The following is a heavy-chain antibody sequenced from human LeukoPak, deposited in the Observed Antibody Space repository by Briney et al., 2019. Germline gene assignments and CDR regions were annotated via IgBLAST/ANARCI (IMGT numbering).Heavy chain of an antibody. CDR1: VYTFTSYG. V-gene: IGHV1-18*01. Sequence: ASVKVSCKASVYTFTSYGISWVRQAPGQGLEWMGWISAYNGNTNYAQKLQGRVTMTTDTSTSTAYMELRSLRSDDTAVYYCARDTPGLYYYDSSGYYPDYYYYGMDVWGQGTTVTVSS. D-gene: IGHD3-22*01. CDR2: ISAYNGNT. CDR3: ARDTPGLYYYDSSGYYPDYYYYGMDV. J-gene: IGHJ6*02.